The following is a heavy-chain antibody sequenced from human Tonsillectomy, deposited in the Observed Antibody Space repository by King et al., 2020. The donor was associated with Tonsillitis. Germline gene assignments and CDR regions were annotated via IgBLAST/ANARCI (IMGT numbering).Heavy chain of an antibody. D-gene: IGHD1-1*01. CDR3: VRENWYYDY. CDR2: INPNNGGT. Sequence: VQLVESGAEMKRPGASVKVSCLASGYSFTDYHMHWVRQAPGQGLEWMGWINPNNGGTYYAQKVQGRITLTRDTSIHSVYIELTRLTPYDTALYYCVRENWYYDYWGQGTLVTVSS. CDR1: GYSFTDYH. V-gene: IGHV1-2*02. J-gene: IGHJ4*02.